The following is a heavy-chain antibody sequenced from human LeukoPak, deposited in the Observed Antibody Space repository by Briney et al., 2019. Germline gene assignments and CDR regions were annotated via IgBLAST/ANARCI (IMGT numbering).Heavy chain of an antibody. CDR2: VSGSGSST. CDR1: GFTFSTYA. CDR3: ARVGSHGYFDY. Sequence: PGASLRLSCAASGFTFSTYAMSWVRQAPGKGLEWVSTVSGSGSSTYYADSVKGRFTISRDNAKNSLYLQMNSLRAEDTAVYYCARVGSHGYFDYWGQGTLVTVSS. J-gene: IGHJ4*02. D-gene: IGHD1-26*01. V-gene: IGHV3-23*01.